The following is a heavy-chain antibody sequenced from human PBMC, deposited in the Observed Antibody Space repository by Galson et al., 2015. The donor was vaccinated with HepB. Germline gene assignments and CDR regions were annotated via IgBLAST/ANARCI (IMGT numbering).Heavy chain of an antibody. Sequence: SVKVSCKASGYTFTSYSMHWVRQAPGQGLEWMGIFNPTAGSTSYAQKFQGRVTMTRDTSTSTVYMELSSLTSEDTAVYHCARHHGMDDWCQGTTVTVSS. V-gene: IGHV1-46*01. CDR3: ARHHGMDD. J-gene: IGHJ6*02. CDR2: FNPTAGST. CDR1: GYTFTSYS.